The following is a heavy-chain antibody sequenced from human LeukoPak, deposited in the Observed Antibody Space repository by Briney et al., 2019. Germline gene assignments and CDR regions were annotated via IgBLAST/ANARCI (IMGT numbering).Heavy chain of an antibody. Sequence: GASVKVSCKVSGYTLTELSMHWVRQAPGKGLEWMGGFDPEDGETIYAQKFQGRVTITTDESTSTAYMELSSLRSEDTAVYYCARDGLRSGSYSSRTLSWFDPWGQGTLVTVSS. CDR3: ARDGLRSGSYSSRTLSWFDP. J-gene: IGHJ5*02. CDR2: FDPEDGET. D-gene: IGHD3-10*01. CDR1: GYTLTELS. V-gene: IGHV1-24*01.